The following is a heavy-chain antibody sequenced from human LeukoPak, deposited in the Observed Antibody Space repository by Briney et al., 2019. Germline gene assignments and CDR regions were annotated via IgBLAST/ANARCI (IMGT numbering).Heavy chain of an antibody. CDR1: GYTFTGYY. V-gene: IGHV1-69*13. D-gene: IGHD6-13*01. Sequence: SVKVSCKASGYTFTGYYMHWVRQAPGQGLEWMGGIIPIFGTANYAQKFQGRVTITADESTSTAYMELSSLRSEDTAVYSCAREESIAAAYNWFDPWGQGTLVTVSS. CDR3: AREESIAAAYNWFDP. CDR2: IIPIFGTA. J-gene: IGHJ5*02.